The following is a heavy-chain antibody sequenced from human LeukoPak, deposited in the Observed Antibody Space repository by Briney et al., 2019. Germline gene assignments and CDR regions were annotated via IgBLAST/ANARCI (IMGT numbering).Heavy chain of an antibody. CDR3: ANTRFKNLFDAFDI. CDR2: IYPGDSDT. Sequence: GESLKISCNASENSFTTSWIGWVRQMPGRGLEWRGIIYPGDSDTRYSPSFQGEVTISADKSTSTAYLQWSSLKASDTAMYYCANTRFKNLFDAFDIWGQGTMVTVSS. CDR1: ENSFTTSW. V-gene: IGHV5-51*01. D-gene: IGHD1-14*01. J-gene: IGHJ3*02.